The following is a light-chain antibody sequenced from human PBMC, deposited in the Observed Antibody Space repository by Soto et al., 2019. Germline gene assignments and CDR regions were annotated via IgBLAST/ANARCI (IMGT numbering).Light chain of an antibody. V-gene: IGKV1-39*01. CDR1: QSISSY. CDR3: QHSYSTLWT. J-gene: IGKJ1*01. CDR2: AAS. Sequence: DIQMTQSPSSLSASVGDRVTITCRASQSISSYLNWYQQKPGKAPKLLIYAASSLQSGGPSRFSGSGSGTDFTLTISSLQPEDFATYYCQHSYSTLWTFGQGTKVEIK.